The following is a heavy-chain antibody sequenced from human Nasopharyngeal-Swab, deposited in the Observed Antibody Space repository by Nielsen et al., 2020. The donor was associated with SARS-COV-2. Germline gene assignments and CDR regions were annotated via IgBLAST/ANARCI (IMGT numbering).Heavy chain of an antibody. CDR3: AKGLAAAGTDYYYYMDV. CDR2: INAGNGNT. Sequence: SVKVPCQASVYTFTSYAMHWVRQAPAQRLEWMGWINAGNGNTKYSPKFQGRVTITRNTSASTAYMELSSLRSEDTAVYYCAKGLAAAGTDYYYYMDVWGKGTTVTVSS. V-gene: IGHV1-3*01. CDR1: VYTFTSYA. D-gene: IGHD6-13*01. J-gene: IGHJ6*03.